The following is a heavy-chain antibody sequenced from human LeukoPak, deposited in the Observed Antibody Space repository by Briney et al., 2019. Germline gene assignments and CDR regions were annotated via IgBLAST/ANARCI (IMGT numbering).Heavy chain of an antibody. Sequence: SETLSLTCTVSGGSISSYYWSWIRQPPGKGLEWIGYIYYSGSTNYNPSLKSRVTISVDTSKNQFSLKLSSVTAADTAVYYCARHVWVTMIVVVITTAGWFDPWGQGTLVTVSS. CDR1: GGSISSYY. CDR3: ARHVWVTMIVVVITTAGWFDP. J-gene: IGHJ5*02. V-gene: IGHV4-59*08. D-gene: IGHD3-22*01. CDR2: IYYSGST.